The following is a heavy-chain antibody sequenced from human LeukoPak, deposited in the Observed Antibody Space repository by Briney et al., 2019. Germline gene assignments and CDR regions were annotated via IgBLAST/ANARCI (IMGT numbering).Heavy chain of an antibody. D-gene: IGHD5-12*01. Sequence: ASVKVSCKASGGTFRSYAISWMRQAPGQGLEWMGRIIPIFGTANYAQKFQGRVTITTDESTSTAYMELSSLRSEDTAVYYCARDNTYSGYDPTDYWGQGTLVTVSS. V-gene: IGHV1-69*05. J-gene: IGHJ4*02. CDR3: ARDNTYSGYDPTDY. CDR2: IIPIFGTA. CDR1: GGTFRSYA.